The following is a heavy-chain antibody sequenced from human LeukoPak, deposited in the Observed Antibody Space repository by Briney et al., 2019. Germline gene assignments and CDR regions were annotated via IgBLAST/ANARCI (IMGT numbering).Heavy chain of an antibody. CDR2: INWNGGST. V-gene: IGHV3-20*04. CDR3: VRQYSSGWYYFDY. Sequence: PGGSLRLACAASGFTFDDYGMSWVRQGPGMGLDWVSGINWNGGSTAYADSVKGRFAISRDNAKNSLYLQMNSLRAEDTALYYCVRQYSSGWYYFDYWGQGTLVTVSS. D-gene: IGHD6-19*01. J-gene: IGHJ4*02. CDR1: GFTFDDYG.